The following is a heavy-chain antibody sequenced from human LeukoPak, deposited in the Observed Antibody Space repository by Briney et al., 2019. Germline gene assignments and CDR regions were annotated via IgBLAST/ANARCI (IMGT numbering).Heavy chain of an antibody. J-gene: IGHJ3*02. Sequence: SETLSLTCTVSGGSISSGSYYWSWIRQPAGKGLEWIGRIYTSGSTNYNPSLKSRVTISVDTSKNQFSLKLSSVTAADTAVYFCARGPYSYDSSGAFDIWGQGTVVTVS. CDR2: IYTSGST. V-gene: IGHV4-61*02. CDR1: GGSISSGSYY. CDR3: ARGPYSYDSSGAFDI. D-gene: IGHD3-22*01.